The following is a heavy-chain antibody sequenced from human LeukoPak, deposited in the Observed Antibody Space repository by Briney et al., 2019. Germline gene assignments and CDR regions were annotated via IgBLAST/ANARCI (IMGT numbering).Heavy chain of an antibody. D-gene: IGHD2-2*01. Sequence: GASVKVSCKASGYTFTSYGISWVRQAPGQGLEWMGWISAYNGNTNYAQKLQGRVTMTTDTSTSTAYMELRSLRSDDTAVYYCAREYRSSTQHGYYYYYMDVWGKGTTVTISS. V-gene: IGHV1-18*01. CDR2: ISAYNGNT. J-gene: IGHJ6*03. CDR1: GYTFTSYG. CDR3: AREYRSSTQHGYYYYYMDV.